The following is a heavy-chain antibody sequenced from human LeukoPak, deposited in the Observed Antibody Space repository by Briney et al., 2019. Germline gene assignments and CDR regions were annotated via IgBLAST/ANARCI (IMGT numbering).Heavy chain of an antibody. CDR2: IYYNGST. J-gene: IGHJ6*03. CDR1: GGSISSYY. Sequence: SETLSLTCTVSGGSISSYYWSWIRQPPGKGLEWIGYIYYNGSTNYNLSLKSRVTISVDTSKNQFSLKLSSVTAADTAVYYCARGGSGWYHYYYYYMDVWGKGTTVTISS. D-gene: IGHD6-19*01. CDR3: ARGGSGWYHYYYYYMDV. V-gene: IGHV4-59*08.